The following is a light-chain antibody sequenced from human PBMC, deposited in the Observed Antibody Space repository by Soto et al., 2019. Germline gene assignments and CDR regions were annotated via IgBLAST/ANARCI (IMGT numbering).Light chain of an antibody. CDR1: QSVGSN. CDR3: QQYNKWLQT. J-gene: IGKJ1*01. CDR2: GVS. V-gene: IGKV3-15*01. Sequence: DIVRKQSAATLSVSPREGATLSCRASQSVGSNLALYQQKPAQAPRLLIYGVSTRATGTPARFSGSGSGTEFTLTISSVQSEDFAVYYCQQYNKWLQTVGQGTKVDIK.